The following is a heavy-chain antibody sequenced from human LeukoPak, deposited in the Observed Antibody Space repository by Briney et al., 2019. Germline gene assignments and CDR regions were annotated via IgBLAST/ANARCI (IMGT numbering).Heavy chain of an antibody. V-gene: IGHV4-59*01. CDR2: IYYSGST. D-gene: IGHD3-3*01. CDR1: GGSISSYY. J-gene: IGHJ3*02. CDR3: ARDQGQPIFGVVKGAFDI. Sequence: SETLSLTCTVSGGSISSYYWSWIRQPPGKGLEWIGYIYYSGSTNYNPSLKSRVTISVDTFKNQFSLKLSSVTAADTAVYYCARDQGQPIFGVVKGAFDIWGQGTMVTVSS.